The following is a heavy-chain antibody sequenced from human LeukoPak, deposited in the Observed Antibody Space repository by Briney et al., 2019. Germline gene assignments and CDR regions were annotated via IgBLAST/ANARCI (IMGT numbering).Heavy chain of an antibody. D-gene: IGHD2-2*01. Sequence: GGSLRLSCAASGFTFSSYWMHWVRQAPGKGLEWVAVISYDGRNKHYPDSVKGRFTISRDISTDTLWLQMDSLRTEDTAVYYCAKGPLRGTAAAIDYWGQGTLVTVSS. CDR3: AKGPLRGTAAAIDY. V-gene: IGHV3-30*18. CDR1: GFTFSSYW. CDR2: ISYDGRNK. J-gene: IGHJ4*02.